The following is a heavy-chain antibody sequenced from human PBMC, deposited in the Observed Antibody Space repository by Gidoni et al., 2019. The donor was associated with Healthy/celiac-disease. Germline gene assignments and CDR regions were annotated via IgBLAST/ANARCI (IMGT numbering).Heavy chain of an antibody. D-gene: IGHD6-13*01. J-gene: IGHJ6*02. CDR2: INHSGST. CDR3: ASAAAAAPYYYYGMDV. Sequence: QVPLQQWGAGLLKPSETLSLTCAVYGGSFSGYYWSWIRQPPGKGLEGIGEINHSGSTNYNPSLKSRVTISVDTSKNQFSLKLSSVTAADTAVYYCASAAAAAPYYYYGMDVWGQGTTVTVSS. CDR1: GGSFSGYY. V-gene: IGHV4-34*01.